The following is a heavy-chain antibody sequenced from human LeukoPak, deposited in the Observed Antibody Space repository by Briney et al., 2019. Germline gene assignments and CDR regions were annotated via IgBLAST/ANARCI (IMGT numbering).Heavy chain of an antibody. J-gene: IGHJ4*02. CDR1: GGSFSGYY. D-gene: IGHD3-3*01. CDR2: INHSGST. CDR3: ARGLKVYDFWSGYYGY. Sequence: SETLSLTCAVYGGSFSGYYWSWIRQPPGKGLEWIGEINHSGSTNYSPSLKSRVTISVDTSKNQFSLKLSSVTAADTAVYYCARGLKVYDFWSGYYGYWGQGTLVTVSS. V-gene: IGHV4-34*01.